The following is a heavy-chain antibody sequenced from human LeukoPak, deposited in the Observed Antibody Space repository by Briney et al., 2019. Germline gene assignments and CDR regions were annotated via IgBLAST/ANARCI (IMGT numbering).Heavy chain of an antibody. D-gene: IGHD5-12*01. Sequence: GESLKISCKGSGYSFTSYWIGWVRQMPGKGLEWMGIIYPGDSDTRYSPSFQSQVTISADKSISTAYLQWSSLKASDTAMYYCARIKRGGYSGYDYSLDYWGQGTLVTVSS. V-gene: IGHV5-51*01. CDR3: ARIKRGGYSGYDYSLDY. CDR2: IYPGDSDT. J-gene: IGHJ4*02. CDR1: GYSFTSYW.